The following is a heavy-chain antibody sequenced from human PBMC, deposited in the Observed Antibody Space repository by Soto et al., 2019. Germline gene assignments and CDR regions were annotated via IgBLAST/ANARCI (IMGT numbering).Heavy chain of an antibody. CDR1: GGSISSGDYY. D-gene: IGHD3-16*01. CDR3: AREGGVNYAPDY. V-gene: IGHV4-30-4*01. J-gene: IGHJ4*02. Sequence: QVQLQESGPGLVKPSQTLSLTCTVSGGSISSGDYYWSWIRQPPGKGLEWIGYIYYSGSTYYNPSLKSRVTVSADTSKNQFSLKLNSVTAADTAVYYCAREGGVNYAPDYWGQGTRVTVSS. CDR2: IYYSGST.